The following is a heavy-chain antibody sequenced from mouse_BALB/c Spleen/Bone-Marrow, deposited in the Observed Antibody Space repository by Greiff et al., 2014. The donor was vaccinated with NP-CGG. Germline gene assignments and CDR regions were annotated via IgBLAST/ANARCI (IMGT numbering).Heavy chain of an antibody. D-gene: IGHD1-3*01. CDR1: GYTFTNYY. CDR2: INPYNDYT. V-gene: IGHV1S45*01. Sequence: EVQLQQSGAELVRPGASVKISCKAFGYTFTNYYINWVKQRPGQGLDWIGYINPYNDYTSYNQKFKGKATLTVDKSSSTAYMELSSLTSEDSVVYYCVLYTYYAMDYWGQGTSVTVSS. J-gene: IGHJ4*01. CDR3: VLYTYYAMDY.